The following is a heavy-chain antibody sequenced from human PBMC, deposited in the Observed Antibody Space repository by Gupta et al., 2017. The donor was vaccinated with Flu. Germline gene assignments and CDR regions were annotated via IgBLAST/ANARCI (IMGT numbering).Heavy chain of an antibody. Sequence: EMQLVESGGGLVQPGGSLNLSCAASGFTFSSSYLQWVRQAPGKGLVWVSRINPDGSSTTYAESVKGRFTISRDNAKNTLYLQMNSLGDDDTAVYYCATVTSGCWGQGTLVTVSS. D-gene: IGHD4-17*01. J-gene: IGHJ4*02. V-gene: IGHV3-74*03. CDR1: GFTFSSSY. CDR3: ATVTSGC. CDR2: INPDGSST.